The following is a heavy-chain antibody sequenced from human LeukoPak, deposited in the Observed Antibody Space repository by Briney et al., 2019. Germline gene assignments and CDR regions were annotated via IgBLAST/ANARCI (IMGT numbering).Heavy chain of an antibody. D-gene: IGHD3-22*01. V-gene: IGHV3-21*01. J-gene: IGHJ4*02. CDR1: GFTFSSYS. CDR3: ARDLIIPSTMIGSLEY. Sequence: GGSLRLSCAASGFTFSSYSMNWVRQAPGKGVEWVSSISSSSSSYIYYADSVKGRFTISRDNAKNSLYLQMNSLRAEDTAVYYCARDLIIPSTMIGSLEYWGQGTLVTVSS. CDR2: ISSSSSSYI.